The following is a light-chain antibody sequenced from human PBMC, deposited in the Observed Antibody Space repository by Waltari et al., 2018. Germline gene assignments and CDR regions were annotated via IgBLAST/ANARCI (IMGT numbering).Light chain of an antibody. Sequence: SALTQPASVSGSPGQPTPSPCTQFPVALDVYPFPSWYQRHPGGAPKLLIYEVSKRPSGVSTRFSGSKSGKTASLTISGLQAEDEAEYYCCAFAGRGFYVFGTGTRVTVL. V-gene: IGLV2-23*02. J-gene: IGLJ1*01. CDR2: EVS. CDR3: CAFAGRGFYV. CDR1: PVALDVYPF.